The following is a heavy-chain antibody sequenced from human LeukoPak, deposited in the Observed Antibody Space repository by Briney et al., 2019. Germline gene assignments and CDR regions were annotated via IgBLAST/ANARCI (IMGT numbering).Heavy chain of an antibody. J-gene: IGHJ1*01. Sequence: GRSLRLSCAASAFTFHTYAIACVRQPPGNGMEWVSSVSGGGGGTYYAHSVKGRFTISRDNGNNTLYLQMNGLTAADTAFYYCAKVRGVGTHIWLLPWDLWGQGTLVTVSS. V-gene: IGHV3-23*01. CDR2: VSGGGGGT. CDR1: AFTFHTYA. CDR3: AKVRGVGTHIWLLPWDL. D-gene: IGHD3-10*01.